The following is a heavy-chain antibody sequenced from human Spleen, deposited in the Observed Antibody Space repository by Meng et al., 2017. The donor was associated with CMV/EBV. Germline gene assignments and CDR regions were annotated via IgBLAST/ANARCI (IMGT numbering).Heavy chain of an antibody. D-gene: IGHD3-22*01. Sequence: QVQRVQCGAEVKKPGVSVKVSCKASGYTFTSYGISWVRQAPGQGLEWMGWISAYNGNTNYAQKLQGRVTMTTDTSTSTAYMELRSLRSDDTAVYYCASYDSSGYYPHFDYWGQGTLVTVSS. J-gene: IGHJ4*02. V-gene: IGHV1-18*01. CDR1: GYTFTSYG. CDR2: ISAYNGNT. CDR3: ASYDSSGYYPHFDY.